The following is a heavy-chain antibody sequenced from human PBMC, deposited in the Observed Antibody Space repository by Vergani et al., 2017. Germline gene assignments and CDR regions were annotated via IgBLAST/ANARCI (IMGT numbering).Heavy chain of an antibody. D-gene: IGHD3-10*01. V-gene: IGHV4-34*01. Sequence: QVQLQQWGAGLLKPSETLSLTCAVYGGSFSGYYWSWIRQPPGKGLEWIGEINHSGSTNYNPSLKSRVTISVDTSKNQFSLKLSSVTAADTAVYYCARGTILWFGDSAFFYYWGQGTLVTVSS. CDR2: INHSGST. CDR1: GGSFSGYY. J-gene: IGHJ4*02. CDR3: ARGTILWFGDSAFFYY.